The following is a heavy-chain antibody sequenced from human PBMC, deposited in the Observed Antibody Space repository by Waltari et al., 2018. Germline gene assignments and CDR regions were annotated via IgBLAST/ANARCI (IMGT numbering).Heavy chain of an antibody. CDR3: ARGDGTGKYGY. V-gene: IGHV4-34*02. D-gene: IGHD1-1*01. J-gene: IGHJ4*02. Sequence: QVQLQQWRAGRLKPSETMSLPCAVYGGSFRGYYWSWIRQPPGKGLEWIGKTTDSERTKYNPSLKSRISISVDTSKNQFSLTVFSVTAADAAVYYCARGDGTGKYGYWGQGTRVTVSS. CDR1: GGSFRGYY. CDR2: TTDSERT.